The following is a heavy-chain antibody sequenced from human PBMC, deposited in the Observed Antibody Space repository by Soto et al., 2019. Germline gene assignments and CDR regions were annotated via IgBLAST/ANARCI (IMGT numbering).Heavy chain of an antibody. V-gene: IGHV1-18*01. D-gene: IGHD6-13*01. CDR2: ISAYNGNT. CDR3: ARDLEYKQQVADY. J-gene: IGHJ4*02. Sequence: KASWEASGDGFTSYGLSSPRHAHGQGLEWMGWISAYNGNTNYAQKLQGRVTMTTDTSTSTAYMELRSLRSDDTAVYYCARDLEYKQQVADYWGQGTLVTVSS. CDR1: GDGFTSYG.